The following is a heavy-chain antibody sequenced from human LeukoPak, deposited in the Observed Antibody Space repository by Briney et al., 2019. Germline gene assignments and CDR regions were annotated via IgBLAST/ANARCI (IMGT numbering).Heavy chain of an antibody. CDR3: AKARPPYASTYDY. CDR2: ISGSGGST. J-gene: IGHJ4*02. V-gene: IGHV3-23*01. D-gene: IGHD2-2*01. Sequence: GGSLRLSCAASGYTFSSCDMSWVRQAPGKGLEWVSGISGSGGSTYYADSVKGRFTISRDNSKNTLYLQMNSLRAEDTAVYYCAKARPPYASTYDYWGQGTLVTASS. CDR1: GYTFSSCD.